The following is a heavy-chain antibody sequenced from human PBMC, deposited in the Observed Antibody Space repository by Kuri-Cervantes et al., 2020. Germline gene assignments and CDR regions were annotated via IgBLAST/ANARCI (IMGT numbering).Heavy chain of an antibody. CDR1: GFTFSSYA. J-gene: IGHJ4*02. CDR2: IKQDGSEK. CDR3: ARNTVGRAYFDY. D-gene: IGHD4-23*01. Sequence: LSLTCAASGFTFSSYAMSWVRQAPGKGLEWVANIKQDGSEKYYADSVKGRFTISRDNAKNSVYLQMNSLRAEDTAVYFCARNTVGRAYFDYWGQGSLVTVSS. V-gene: IGHV3-7*04.